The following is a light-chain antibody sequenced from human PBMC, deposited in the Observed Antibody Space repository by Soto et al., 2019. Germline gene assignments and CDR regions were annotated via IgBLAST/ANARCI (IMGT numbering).Light chain of an antibody. CDR3: AAWDDSLNGYV. J-gene: IGLJ1*01. CDR1: TYNIGSNT. V-gene: IGLV1-44*01. Sequence: VLTQPPSASVTPGQSVTITCSGITYNIGSNTVNWYQLLPGTAPKLLIYINSQRPSGVPVRFSDSKSGTSASLAISGLQSEDEADYCCAAWDDSLNGYVFGTGTKVTVL. CDR2: INS.